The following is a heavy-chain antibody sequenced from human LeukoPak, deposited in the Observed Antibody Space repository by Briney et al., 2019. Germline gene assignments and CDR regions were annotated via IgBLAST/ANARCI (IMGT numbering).Heavy chain of an antibody. J-gene: IGHJ5*02. CDR2: IYYSGST. Sequence: PSETLSLTCTVSGGSISSYYWSWIRQPPGKGLGWIGYIYYSGSTNYNPSLKSRVTISVDTSKDQFSLKLSSVTAADTAVYYCARSIRYSSGWYGGFDPWGQGTLVTVSS. CDR1: GGSISSYY. CDR3: ARSIRYSSGWYGGFDP. V-gene: IGHV4-59*08. D-gene: IGHD6-19*01.